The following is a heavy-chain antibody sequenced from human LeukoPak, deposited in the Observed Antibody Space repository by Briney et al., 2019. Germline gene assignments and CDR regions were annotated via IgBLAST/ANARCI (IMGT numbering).Heavy chain of an antibody. CDR3: ARDFGSGCDY. Sequence: ASVKVSCKASGYTFTGYYMHWVRQAPGQGLEWMGWINPNSGGTNYAQKFQGRVTMTRDTSIGTAYMELSRLRSDDTGVYYCARDFGSGCDYWGQGTLVTVSS. V-gene: IGHV1-2*02. J-gene: IGHJ4*02. D-gene: IGHD6-19*01. CDR1: GYTFTGYY. CDR2: INPNSGGT.